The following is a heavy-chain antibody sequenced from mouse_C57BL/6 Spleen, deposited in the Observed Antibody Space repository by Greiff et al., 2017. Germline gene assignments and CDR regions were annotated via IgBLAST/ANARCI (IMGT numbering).Heavy chain of an antibody. V-gene: IGHV1-18*01. CDR2: INPDNGGT. Sequence: VQLQQSGPELVKPGASVKIPCKASGYTFTDYNMDWVKQSHGKSLEWIGDINPDNGGTIYTPKFKGKATLTVDKSSSTAYMELRSLTSEDTAVDYCARSGSSGLYYFDYWGQGTTLTVSS. D-gene: IGHD3-2*02. J-gene: IGHJ2*01. CDR3: ARSGSSGLYYFDY. CDR1: GYTFTDYN.